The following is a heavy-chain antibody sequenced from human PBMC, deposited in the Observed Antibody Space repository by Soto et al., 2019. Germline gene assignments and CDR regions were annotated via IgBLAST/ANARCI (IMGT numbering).Heavy chain of an antibody. CDR3: ARDSSFGLRWSNQDLDY. V-gene: IGHV3-74*01. J-gene: IGHJ4*02. D-gene: IGHD4-17*01. Sequence: EVQLVESGGGLVQPGGSLRLSCAASGFTFSSYWMHWVRQAPGKGLVWVSRINSDGSSTSYADSVKGRFTISRDNAKNTLYLQMNSLRAEDTAVYYCARDSSFGLRWSNQDLDYWGQGTLVTVSS. CDR1: GFTFSSYW. CDR2: INSDGSST.